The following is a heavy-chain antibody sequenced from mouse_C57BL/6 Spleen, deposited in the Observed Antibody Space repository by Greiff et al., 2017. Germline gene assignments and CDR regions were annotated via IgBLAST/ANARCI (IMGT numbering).Heavy chain of an antibody. J-gene: IGHJ4*01. CDR3: TRVSDGYYNYYAMDY. Sequence: EVKLVESGEGLVKPGGSLKLSCAASGFTFSSYAMSWVRQTPEKRLEWVAYISSGGDYIYYADTVKGRFTISRDNARHTLYLQMSSLKSEDTAMYYCTRVSDGYYNYYAMDYWGQGTSVTVSS. V-gene: IGHV5-9-1*02. CDR1: GFTFSSYA. CDR2: ISSGGDYI. D-gene: IGHD2-3*01.